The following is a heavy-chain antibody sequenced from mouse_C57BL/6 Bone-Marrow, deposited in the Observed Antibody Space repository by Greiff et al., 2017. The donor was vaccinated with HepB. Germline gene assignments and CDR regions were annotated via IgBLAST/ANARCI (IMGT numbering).Heavy chain of an antibody. J-gene: IGHJ2*01. CDR3: TRGGFITTVVAYYFDY. CDR2: IRNKANNHAT. D-gene: IGHD1-1*01. Sequence: EVKVEESGGGLVQPGGSMKLSCAASGFTFSDAWMDWVRQSPEKGLEWVAEIRNKANNHATYYAESVKGRFTISRDDSKSSVYLQMNSLRAEDTGIYYCTRGGFITTVVAYYFDYWGQGTTLTVSS. V-gene: IGHV6-6*01. CDR1: GFTFSDAW.